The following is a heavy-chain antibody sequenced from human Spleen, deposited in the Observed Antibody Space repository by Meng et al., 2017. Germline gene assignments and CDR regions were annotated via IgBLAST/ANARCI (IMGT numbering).Heavy chain of an antibody. V-gene: IGHV4-30-4*01. Sequence: QVQLRESGPGLVKPSETLSLICAVTGDSITSNNWWSWVRQPPGKGLEWVGYIYYSGSTYYNPSLNSRVTISVDTSKNQFSLKMSSVTAADTAVYYCARVGACSGGSCYFRLFDYWGQGTLVTVSS. J-gene: IGHJ4*02. CDR2: IYYSGST. CDR1: GDSITSNNW. D-gene: IGHD2-15*01. CDR3: ARVGACSGGSCYFRLFDY.